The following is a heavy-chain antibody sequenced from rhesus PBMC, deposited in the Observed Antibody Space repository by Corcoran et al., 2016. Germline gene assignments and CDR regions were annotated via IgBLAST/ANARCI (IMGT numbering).Heavy chain of an antibody. Sequence: VQLQESGPGLVKPSETLSLTCAVSGYSISSGYYWGWIRQPPGKGLEYIGYISGSSGSTYYNPSLKSRGTIAKDTSKNQFSLKLSSVTAADTAVYYCARGKGAGGRRDYWGQGVLVTVSS. D-gene: IGHD6-25*01. CDR2: ISGSSGST. CDR3: ARGKGAGGRRDY. J-gene: IGHJ4*01. CDR1: GYSISSGYY. V-gene: IGHV4-99*02.